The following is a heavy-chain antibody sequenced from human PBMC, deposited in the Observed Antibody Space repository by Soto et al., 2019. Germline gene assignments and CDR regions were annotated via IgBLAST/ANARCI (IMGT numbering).Heavy chain of an antibody. J-gene: IGHJ6*03. D-gene: IGHD3-3*01. CDR1: GGSFSGYY. Sequence: QVQLQQWGAGLLKPSETLSLTCAVYGGSFSGYYWSWIRQPPGKGLEWIGEINHSGSTNYNPSLKSRVTISVDTSKNQFSLKLSSLTAADTAVYYCARGRMEWLSQRWYYYYMDVWGKGTTVTVSS. V-gene: IGHV4-34*01. CDR2: INHSGST. CDR3: ARGRMEWLSQRWYYYYMDV.